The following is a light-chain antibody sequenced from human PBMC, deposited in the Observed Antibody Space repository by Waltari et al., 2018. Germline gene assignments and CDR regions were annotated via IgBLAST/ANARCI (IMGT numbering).Light chain of an antibody. CDR2: EVT. CDR3: CSYAGLGIYV. J-gene: IGLJ1*01. V-gene: IGLV2-23*02. CDR1: SSDVGTYHL. Sequence: QSGLTPPASVSGSPGQSITISCTGTSSDVGTYHLVSWYQQYPGKAPKLMVYEVTRRSSGVSDRFSGSKSGNTASLTIYGLQSEDEADYYCCSYAGLGIYVFGTGTKVTVL.